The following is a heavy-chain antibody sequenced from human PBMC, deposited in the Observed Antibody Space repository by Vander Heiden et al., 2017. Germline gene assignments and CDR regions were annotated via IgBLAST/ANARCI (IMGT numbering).Heavy chain of an antibody. CDR3: AREVGATFFDY. D-gene: IGHD1-26*01. Sequence: QVQLVESGVGAVQPGRFLRLSCAASGFTFSSYGMHWVRQAPGKGLGGVAVIWYDGSNKYYADSVKGRFTISRDNSKNTLYLQMNSLRAEDTAVYYCAREVGATFFDYWGQGTLVTVSS. CDR1: GFTFSSYG. J-gene: IGHJ4*02. CDR2: IWYDGSNK. V-gene: IGHV3-33*01.